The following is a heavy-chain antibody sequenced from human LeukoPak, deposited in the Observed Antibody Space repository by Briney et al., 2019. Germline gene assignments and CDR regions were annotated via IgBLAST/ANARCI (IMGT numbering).Heavy chain of an antibody. CDR2: INAGNGNT. D-gene: IGHD2/OR15-2a*01. Sequence: GASVKVSCKASGYTFTSYAMHWVRQAPGQRLEWTGWINAGNGNTKYSQKFQGRVTITRDTSASTAYMELSSLRSEDTAVYYCAREGQEYAFDYWGQGTLVTVSS. CDR1: GYTFTSYA. V-gene: IGHV1-3*01. J-gene: IGHJ4*02. CDR3: AREGQEYAFDY.